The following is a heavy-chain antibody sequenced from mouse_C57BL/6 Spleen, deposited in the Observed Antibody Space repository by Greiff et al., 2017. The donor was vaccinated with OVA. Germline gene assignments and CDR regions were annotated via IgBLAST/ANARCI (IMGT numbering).Heavy chain of an antibody. CDR3: AREVWSFAY. V-gene: IGHV1-59*01. CDR2: IDPSDSYT. D-gene: IGHD2-10*02. CDR1: GYTFTSYW. J-gene: IGHJ3*01. Sequence: VQLQQPGAELVRPGTSVKLSCKASGYTFTSYWMHWVKQRPGQGLEWIGVIDPSDSYTNYNQKFKGKATLTVDTSSSTAYMQLSSLTSEDSAVYCCAREVWSFAYWGQGTLVTVSA.